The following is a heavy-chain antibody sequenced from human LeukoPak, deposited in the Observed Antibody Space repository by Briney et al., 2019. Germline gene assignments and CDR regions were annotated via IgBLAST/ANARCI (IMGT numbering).Heavy chain of an antibody. CDR2: ISGSGGST. CDR3: AKDLAPGTYTAY. V-gene: IGHV3-23*01. Sequence: GGSLRLSCAASGFTFSSYAMSWVRQAPGKGLEWVSAISGSGGSTYYADSVKGRFTISRDNSKNTLYLQMNSLRAKDTAVYYCAKDLAPGTYTAYWGQGPLVTVSS. D-gene: IGHD1-26*01. CDR1: GFTFSSYA. J-gene: IGHJ4*02.